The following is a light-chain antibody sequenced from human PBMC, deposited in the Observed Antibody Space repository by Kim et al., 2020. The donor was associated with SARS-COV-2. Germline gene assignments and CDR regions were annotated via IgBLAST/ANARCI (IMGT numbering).Light chain of an antibody. V-gene: IGLV3-19*01. CDR2: GKN. J-gene: IGLJ2*01. CDR1: SLRSYY. Sequence: ALGQTVRNTCQGDSLRSYYTAWFQQKPGQAPIVVVYGKNNRPSGIPARFSGSSSGNTASLTITGTQAGDEADYYCNSRDNNDNVLFGGGTRLTVL. CDR3: NSRDNNDNVL.